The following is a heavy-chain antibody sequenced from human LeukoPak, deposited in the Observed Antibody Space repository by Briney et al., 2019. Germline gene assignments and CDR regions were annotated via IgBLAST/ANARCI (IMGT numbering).Heavy chain of an antibody. CDR1: GYTFTGYY. CDR2: INPNSGGT. Sequence: ASVKVSCKASGYTFTGYYMHWVRQAPGQGLEWMGWINPNSGGTNYAQKFQGWVTMTRDTSTSTAYMELRSLRSDDTAVYYCARQPGYSSSWYQGTGDYWGQGTLVTVSS. D-gene: IGHD6-13*01. CDR3: ARQPGYSSSWYQGTGDY. J-gene: IGHJ4*02. V-gene: IGHV1-2*04.